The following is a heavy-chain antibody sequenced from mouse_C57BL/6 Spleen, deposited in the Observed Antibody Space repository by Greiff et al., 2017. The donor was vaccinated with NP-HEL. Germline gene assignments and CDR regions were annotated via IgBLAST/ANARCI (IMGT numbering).Heavy chain of an antibody. CDR2: INPSTGGT. CDR1: GYSFTGYY. V-gene: IGHV1-42*01. J-gene: IGHJ2*01. Sequence: EVKLMESGPELVKPGASVKISCKASGYSFTGYYMNWVKQSPEKSLEWIGEINPSTGGTTYNQKFKAKATLTVDKSSSTAYMQLKSLTSEDSAVYYCARGVTWYFDYWGQGTTLTVSS. D-gene: IGHD2-13*01. CDR3: ARGVTWYFDY.